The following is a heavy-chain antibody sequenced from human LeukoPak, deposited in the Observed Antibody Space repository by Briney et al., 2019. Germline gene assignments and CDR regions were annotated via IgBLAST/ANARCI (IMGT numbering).Heavy chain of an antibody. CDR2: IHPGGSHT. V-gene: IGHV5-51*01. CDR3: ARQPGMTAKSCYFDL. D-gene: IGHD2-2*01. Sequence: GGALQISSKGYGYRFTTYWIGWVRQMPGKGLEWMGIIHPGGSHTCYSASFQGQVTISADKSISMAYLQWSSLKASDTAMYFCARQPGMTAKSCYFDLWGRGTLVTVSS. J-gene: IGHJ2*01. CDR1: GYRFTTYW.